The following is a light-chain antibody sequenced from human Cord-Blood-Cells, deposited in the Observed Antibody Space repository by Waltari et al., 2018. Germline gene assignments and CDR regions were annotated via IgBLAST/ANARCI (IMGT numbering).Light chain of an antibody. CDR3: SSYTSSSTWV. CDR2: DVS. J-gene: IGLJ3*02. CDR1: SSDVGGYNY. V-gene: IGLV2-14*03. Sequence: QSALTQPASVSGSPGQSITISCTGTSSDVGGYNYVSWYQQHPGKAPKLMIYDVSNRPSGVSNRFSGSKPGSTASLTISGLQAEDEADYYCSSYTSSSTWVFGGGTKLTVL.